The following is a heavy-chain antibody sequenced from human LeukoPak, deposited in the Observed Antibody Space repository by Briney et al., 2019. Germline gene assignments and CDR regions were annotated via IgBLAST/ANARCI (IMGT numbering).Heavy chain of an antibody. D-gene: IGHD6-13*01. J-gene: IGHJ4*02. CDR3: AKDSSSWYYFDY. CDR1: GFTFSNYW. CDR2: INSDGSNT. Sequence: GGSLRLSCAASGFTFSNYWMHWVRQAPGKGLVWVSRINSDGSNTNYADSVKGRFTISRDNAKNSLYLQMNSLRAEDTALYYCAKDSSSWYYFDYWGQGTLVTVSS. V-gene: IGHV3-74*01.